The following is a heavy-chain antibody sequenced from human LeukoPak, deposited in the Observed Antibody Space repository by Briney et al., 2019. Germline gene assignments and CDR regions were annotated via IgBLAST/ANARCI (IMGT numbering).Heavy chain of an antibody. CDR1: GFTVSSNY. V-gene: IGHV3-21*01. CDR3: ARLGEPGKPNSWFDP. Sequence: PGGSLRLSCAASGFTVSSNYMSWVRQAPGKGLEWVSSIRSSGRYIYYADSVKGRFTISRDNAKNSLYLQMNSLRAEDTAVYYCARLGEPGKPNSWFDPWGQGTLVTVSS. J-gene: IGHJ5*02. CDR2: IRSSGRYI. D-gene: IGHD1-14*01.